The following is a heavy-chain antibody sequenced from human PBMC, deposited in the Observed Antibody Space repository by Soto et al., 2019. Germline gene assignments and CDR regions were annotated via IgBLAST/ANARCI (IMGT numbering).Heavy chain of an antibody. D-gene: IGHD3-10*01. Sequence: GGSLRLSCAASGFTFSSYSMNWVRQAPGKGLEWVSSISSSSSYIYYADSVKGRFTISRDNAKNSLYLQMNSLRAEDTAVYYCARDLDFPRGCLDYWGQGTLVTV. CDR2: ISSSSSYI. CDR3: ARDLDFPRGCLDY. J-gene: IGHJ4*02. CDR1: GFTFSSYS. V-gene: IGHV3-21*01.